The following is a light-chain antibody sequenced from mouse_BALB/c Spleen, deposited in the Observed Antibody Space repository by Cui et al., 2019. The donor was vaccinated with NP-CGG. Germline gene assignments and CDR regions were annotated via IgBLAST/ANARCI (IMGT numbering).Light chain of an antibody. Sequence: QPAVTQEPTLTTSPVETVPFTCRSRTRHVTTTYYANWGKEKTDHLLTGLIGGTNNRAAGVPARFSGSQIGDRAALTITGTQNEDETIYFCDLWYSKHWVFGGGTKLTVL. CDR1: TRHVTTTYY. V-gene: IGLV1*01. J-gene: IGLJ1*01. CDR3: DLWYSKHWV. CDR2: GTN.